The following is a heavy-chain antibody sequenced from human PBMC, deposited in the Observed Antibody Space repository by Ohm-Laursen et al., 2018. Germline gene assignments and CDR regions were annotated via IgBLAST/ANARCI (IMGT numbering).Heavy chain of an antibody. D-gene: IGHD3-3*01. J-gene: IGHJ3*02. CDR3: GRDRHLDDAFDI. CDR1: GGSMRSYY. V-gene: IGHV4-59*01. Sequence: SDTLSLTWTVSGGSMRSYYWSWIRQPPGKGLEWIGHIYHSGSTTYNPSLKSPVTISIDTTKSQFSLKLSSVTAADTAVYYCGRDRHLDDAFDIWGQGTKVTASS. CDR2: IYHSGST.